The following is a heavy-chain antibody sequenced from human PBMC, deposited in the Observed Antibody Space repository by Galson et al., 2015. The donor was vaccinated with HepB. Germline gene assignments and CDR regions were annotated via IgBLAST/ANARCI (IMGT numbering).Heavy chain of an antibody. Sequence: SVKVSCKASGYTFASYDINWVRQATGQGLEWMGWMNPNSGNTGYARKFQGRVTMTRNTSISTAYMELSSLRSEDTAVYYCARGVGRAQYYYFDYWGQGTLVTVSS. CDR3: ARGVGRAQYYYFDY. CDR2: MNPNSGNT. D-gene: IGHD3-10*01. J-gene: IGHJ4*02. CDR1: GYTFASYD. V-gene: IGHV1-8*01.